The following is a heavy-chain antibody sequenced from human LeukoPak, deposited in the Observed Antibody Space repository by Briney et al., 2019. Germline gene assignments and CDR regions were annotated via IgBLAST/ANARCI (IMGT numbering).Heavy chain of an antibody. V-gene: IGHV3-30*02. CDR1: GFMFSSYG. CDR2: IRYDGSNK. D-gene: IGHD3-10*01. Sequence: GGSLRLSCAASGFMFSSYGMHWVRQAPGKGLEWVAFIRYDGSNKYSGDSVRGRFTISRDNSKNTLYLQMNSLRAEDTAVYYCAKLSPTGTSGDYWGQGTLVTVSS. J-gene: IGHJ4*02. CDR3: AKLSPTGTSGDY.